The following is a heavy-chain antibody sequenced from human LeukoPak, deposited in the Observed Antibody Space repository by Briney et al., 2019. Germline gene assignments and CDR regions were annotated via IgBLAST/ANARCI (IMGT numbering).Heavy chain of an antibody. V-gene: IGHV4-4*07. Sequence: SETLSLTCTVSGGSISTFYWSWIRQPAGKGLEWIGRIYTSGSTNYNPSLKSRVTMSLDTSKYQFSLKLSSVTAADTAVYYCARDRRGAYGSSLYYMDVWGKGTTVTVSS. CDR1: GGSISTFY. CDR3: ARDRRGAYGSSLYYMDV. CDR2: IYTSGST. J-gene: IGHJ6*03. D-gene: IGHD2-2*01.